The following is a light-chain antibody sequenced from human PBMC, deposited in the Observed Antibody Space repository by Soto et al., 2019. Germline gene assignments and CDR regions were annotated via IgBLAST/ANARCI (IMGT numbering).Light chain of an antibody. CDR1: QSISSW. Sequence: DIQMTQSPSTLSASVGDRVTITCRASQSISSWLAWYQQKPGKAPKLLIYDASSLESGVPSRFSGSGSGPAFTLTISSLQPAFFAAYYCQQYNIYSCTFVHGTKVEIK. CDR2: DAS. V-gene: IGKV1-5*01. CDR3: QQYNIYSCT. J-gene: IGKJ1*01.